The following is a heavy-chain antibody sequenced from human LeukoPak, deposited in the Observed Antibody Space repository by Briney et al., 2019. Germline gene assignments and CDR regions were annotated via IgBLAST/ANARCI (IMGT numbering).Heavy chain of an antibody. Sequence: GGSLRLSCAASGFIFSSYDMSWVRQAPGKGLEWVSAISGSGRSTYYADSVKGRFTISRDNSKNTLYLQMNGLRAEDTAVYYCAKDGTGTNSPNDFDYWGQGTLVTVSS. CDR3: AKDGTGTNSPNDFDY. D-gene: IGHD1-14*01. CDR1: GFIFSSYD. CDR2: ISGSGRST. V-gene: IGHV3-23*01. J-gene: IGHJ4*02.